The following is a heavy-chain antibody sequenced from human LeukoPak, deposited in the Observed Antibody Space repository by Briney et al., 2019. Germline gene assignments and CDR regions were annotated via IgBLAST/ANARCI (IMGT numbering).Heavy chain of an antibody. V-gene: IGHV3-66*01. CDR2: IYSGGST. CDR1: GFTVSSNY. CDR3: ARSPTGGAIDY. Sequence: GSLRLSCAASGFTVSSNYMSWVRQAPGKGLEWVSVIYSGGSTYYADSVKGRFTISRDNSKNTLYLQMNSLRAEDTAVYYCARSPTGGAIDYWGQGTLVTVSS. J-gene: IGHJ4*02. D-gene: IGHD1-14*01.